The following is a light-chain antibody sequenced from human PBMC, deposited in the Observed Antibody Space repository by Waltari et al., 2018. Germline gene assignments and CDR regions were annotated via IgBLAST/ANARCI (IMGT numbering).Light chain of an antibody. CDR3: CSYAGRITFVV. CDR2: EVT. V-gene: IGLV2-23*02. CDR1: NSDVGSYNN. J-gene: IGLJ2*01. Sequence: QSALTQPASVSGSPGQSITISCTGTNSDVGSYNNVSWYQQPPGKAPKLMIFEVTKRPSGVPNRFSGSKSGNTASLTISGLQAEDEADYYCCSYAGRITFVVFGGGTKLTVL.